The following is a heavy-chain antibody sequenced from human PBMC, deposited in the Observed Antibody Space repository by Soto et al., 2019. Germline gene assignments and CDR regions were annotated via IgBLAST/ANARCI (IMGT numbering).Heavy chain of an antibody. CDR3: ASPKLSEWLDPMRFDY. CDR2: IYSGGST. J-gene: IGHJ4*02. Sequence: VQLVESGGGLIQPGGSLRLSCAASGFTVSSNYMSWVRQAPGKGLEWVSVIYSGGSTYYADSVKGRFTISRDNSKNTLYLQMNSLRAEDTAVYYCASPKLSEWLDPMRFDYWGQGTLVTVSS. CDR1: GFTVSSNY. D-gene: IGHD6-19*01. V-gene: IGHV3-53*01.